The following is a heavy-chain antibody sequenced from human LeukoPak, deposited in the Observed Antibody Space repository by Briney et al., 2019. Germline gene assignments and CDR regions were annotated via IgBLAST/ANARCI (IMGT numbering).Heavy chain of an antibody. D-gene: IGHD6-19*01. CDR2: ISYDGSNK. V-gene: IGHV3-30*18. CDR3: AKDIEEWLVKGGGCFDY. J-gene: IGHJ4*02. CDR1: GFTFSSYG. Sequence: GRSLRLSCAASGFTFSSYGMHWVRQAPGKGLEWVAVISYDGSNKYYADSVKGRFTISRDNSKNTLYLQMNSLRAEDTAVYYCAKDIEEWLVKGGGCFDYWGQGTLVTASS.